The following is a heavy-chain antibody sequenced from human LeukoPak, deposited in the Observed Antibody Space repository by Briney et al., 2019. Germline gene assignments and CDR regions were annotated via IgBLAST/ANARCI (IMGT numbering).Heavy chain of an antibody. CDR3: ARSHVDTENIDY. J-gene: IGHJ4*02. Sequence: ASVKVSRKASGYAFTSYGISWVREAPGQGLEWMGWISAYNGNTNYAQKLQGRVAMTTDTSTSTAYMELRSLRSDDTAVYYCARSHVDTENIDYWGQGTLVTVSS. CDR2: ISAYNGNT. V-gene: IGHV1-18*04. CDR1: GYAFTSYG. D-gene: IGHD5-18*01.